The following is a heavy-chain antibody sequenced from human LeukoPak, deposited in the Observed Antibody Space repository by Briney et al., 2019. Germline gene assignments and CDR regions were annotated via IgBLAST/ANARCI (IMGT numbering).Heavy chain of an antibody. CDR3: ARSSLEARPIAARANCFDP. CDR2: ICTSGNT. V-gene: IGHV4-61*02. CDR1: GGSISSGRYY. Sequence: PSETLSLTCTVSGGSISSGRYYWSWIRQPAGKGLEWIGRICTSGNTNYNPSLKSRVTISVDTSKSQFSLKLSSVTAADTAVYYCARSSLEARPIAARANCFDPWGQGTLVTVSS. D-gene: IGHD6-6*01. J-gene: IGHJ5*02.